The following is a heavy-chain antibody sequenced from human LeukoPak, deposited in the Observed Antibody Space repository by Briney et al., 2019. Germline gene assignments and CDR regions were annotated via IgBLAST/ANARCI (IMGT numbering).Heavy chain of an antibody. CDR1: GGSFSGYY. Sequence: PSETLSLTCAVYGGSFSGYYWSWIRQPPGKGLEWIGEINHSGSTNYNPSLKSRVTISVDTSKNQFSLKLSSVTAADTAVYYCSGGFDYWAREPWSPSPQ. CDR3: SGGFDY. V-gene: IGHV4-34*01. CDR2: INHSGST. J-gene: IGHJ4*02.